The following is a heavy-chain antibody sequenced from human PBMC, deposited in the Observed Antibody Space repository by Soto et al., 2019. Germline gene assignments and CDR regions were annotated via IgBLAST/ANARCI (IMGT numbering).Heavy chain of an antibody. CDR2: IRSKANSYAT. J-gene: IGHJ4*02. D-gene: IGHD2-15*01. CDR3: TPLYCSGGSTCDY. V-gene: IGHV3-73*01. Sequence: GGSLRLSCAASGFTVSSNYMSWVRQAPGKGLEWVGRIRSKANSYATAYAASVKGRFTISRDDSKNTAYLQMNSLKTEDTAVYYCTPLYCSGGSTCDYWGKGTLVTVSS. CDR1: GFTVSSNY.